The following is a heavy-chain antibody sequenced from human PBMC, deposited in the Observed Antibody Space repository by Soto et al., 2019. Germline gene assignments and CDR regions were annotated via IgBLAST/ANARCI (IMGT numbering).Heavy chain of an antibody. D-gene: IGHD2-21*02. CDR1: GFNFSNHW. Sequence: LRLSCAASGFNFSNHWMHWVRQRPGEGLVWVSRITSDGKSKAYAESVKGRFTISRDNAKNTLYLQMNGLTAEDTAVYYCARESGDWPLNWFDPWGLGTLVTVSS. J-gene: IGHJ5*02. V-gene: IGHV3-74*01. CDR3: ARESGDWPLNWFDP. CDR2: ITSDGKSK.